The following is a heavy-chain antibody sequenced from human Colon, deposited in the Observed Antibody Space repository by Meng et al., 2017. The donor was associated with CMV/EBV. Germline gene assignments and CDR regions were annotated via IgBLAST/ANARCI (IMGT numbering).Heavy chain of an antibody. Sequence: QVPRVQAGAGVKGPGASVKVSCKASGFTFTGHYMHWVRQAPGQGLEWMGWIDANSGGTNYAQKFQGRLTMTRDTSISTVYMELNRLRSDDTAVYFCARDGIRGVFFFDYWGQGTLVTVSS. D-gene: IGHD1-14*01. J-gene: IGHJ4*02. V-gene: IGHV1-2*02. CDR3: ARDGIRGVFFFDY. CDR1: GFTFTGHY. CDR2: IDANSGGT.